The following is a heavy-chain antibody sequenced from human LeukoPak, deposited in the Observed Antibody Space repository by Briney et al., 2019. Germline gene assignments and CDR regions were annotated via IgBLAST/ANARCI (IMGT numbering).Heavy chain of an antibody. J-gene: IGHJ4*02. Sequence: GGSLRLSCAASGNYWMHWVRQAPGKGLVWVSHINSDGSWTSYADSVKGRFTISKDNAKNTAHLQMNNLRAEDTAVYYCVSFYETYWGRGTLVTVSS. D-gene: IGHD2-2*01. CDR3: VSFYETY. CDR1: GNYW. V-gene: IGHV3-74*01. CDR2: INSDGSWT.